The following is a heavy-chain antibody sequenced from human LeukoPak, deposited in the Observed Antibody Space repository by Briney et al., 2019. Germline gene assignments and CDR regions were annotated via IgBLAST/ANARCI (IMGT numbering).Heavy chain of an antibody. CDR1: GFTFSSYG. D-gene: IGHD3-10*01. J-gene: IGHJ4*02. Sequence: GGTLRLSCAASGFTFSSYGMSWVRQAPGKGLEWVSAISGSGGSTYYADSVKGRFTISRDNSKNTLYLQMNSLRAEDTAVYYCAKDADFLWFGELLDLDYWGQGTLVTVSS. CDR2: ISGSGGST. CDR3: AKDADFLWFGELLDLDY. V-gene: IGHV3-23*01.